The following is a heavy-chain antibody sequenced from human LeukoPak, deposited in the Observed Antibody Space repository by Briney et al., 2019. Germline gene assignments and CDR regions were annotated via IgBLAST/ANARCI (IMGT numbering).Heavy chain of an antibody. V-gene: IGHV4-38-2*02. CDR2: INHSGST. CDR1: GYSISSGYY. D-gene: IGHD1-26*01. CDR3: ARDLGSYFPFDY. J-gene: IGHJ4*02. Sequence: SETLSLTCTVSGYSISSGYYWSWIRQPPGKGLEWIGEINHSGSTNYNPSLKSRVTISVDTSKNQFSLKLSSVTAADTAVYYCARDLGSYFPFDYWGQGTLVTVSS.